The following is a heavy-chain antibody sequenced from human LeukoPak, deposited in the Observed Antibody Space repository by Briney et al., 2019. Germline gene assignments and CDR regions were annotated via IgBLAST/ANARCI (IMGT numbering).Heavy chain of an antibody. CDR3: ARAPVNWFDP. Sequence: PSETLSLTCTVSGYSISSGYYWGWIRQPPGKGLEWIGRIYHSGSTYYNPSLKSRVTISVDTSKNQFSLKLSSVTAADTAVYYCARAPVNWFDPWGKGNLVPVSS. CDR2: IYHSGST. J-gene: IGHJ5*02. CDR1: GYSISSGYY. V-gene: IGHV4-38-2*02.